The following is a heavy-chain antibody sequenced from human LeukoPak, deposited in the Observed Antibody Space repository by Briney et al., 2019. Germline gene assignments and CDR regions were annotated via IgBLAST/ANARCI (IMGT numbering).Heavy chain of an antibody. CDR1: GGSISSYY. CDR3: ARLHDGYRYGADY. V-gene: IGHV4-59*08. CDR2: IYYSGST. J-gene: IGHJ4*02. Sequence: SETLSLTCTVSGGSISSYYWSWIRQPPGKGLEWIGYIYYSGSTNYNPSLKSRVTISVDTSKNQFSLKLSPVTAADTAVYCCARLHDGYRYGADYWGQGTLVTAS. D-gene: IGHD5-18*01.